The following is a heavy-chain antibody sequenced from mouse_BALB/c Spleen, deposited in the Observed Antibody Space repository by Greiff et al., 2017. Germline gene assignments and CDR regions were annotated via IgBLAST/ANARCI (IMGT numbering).Heavy chain of an antibody. CDR2: ISSGGSYT. V-gene: IGHV5-9-4*01. CDR3: ARSTTAPDY. CDR1: GFTFSSYA. Sequence: EVKVEESGGGLVKPGGSLKLSCAASGFTFSSYAMSWVRQSPEKRLEWVAEISSGGSYTYYPDTVTGRFTISRDNAKNTLYLEMSSLRSEDTAMYYCARSTTAPDYWGQGTTLTVSS. J-gene: IGHJ2*01. D-gene: IGHD1-2*01.